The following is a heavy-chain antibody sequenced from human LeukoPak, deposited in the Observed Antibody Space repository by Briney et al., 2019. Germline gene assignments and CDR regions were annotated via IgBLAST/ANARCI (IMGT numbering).Heavy chain of an antibody. V-gene: IGHV1-18*01. CDR2: ISSYNGNT. Sequence: GASVKVSCKASGYTFTSYGISWVRQAPGQGLEWMGWISSYNGNTNYAQKFQGRVTMTTDTSTTTAYMELRSLRADDTAVYYCARPTHRTSDAFDIWAQGTMVTVSS. CDR3: ARPTHRTSDAFDI. J-gene: IGHJ3*02. CDR1: GYTFTSYG.